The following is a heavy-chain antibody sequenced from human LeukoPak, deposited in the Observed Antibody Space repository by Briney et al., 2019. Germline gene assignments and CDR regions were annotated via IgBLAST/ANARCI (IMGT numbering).Heavy chain of an antibody. Sequence: SETLSLTCAVYGGSFSGYYWSWIRQPPGKGLEWIWEINHSGSTNYNPSLKSRVTISVDTSKNQFSLKLGSVTAADTAVYYCARVNIVVVPAACDAFDIWGQGTMVTVSS. CDR1: GGSFSGYY. V-gene: IGHV4-34*01. CDR2: INHSGST. J-gene: IGHJ3*02. D-gene: IGHD2-2*01. CDR3: ARVNIVVVPAACDAFDI.